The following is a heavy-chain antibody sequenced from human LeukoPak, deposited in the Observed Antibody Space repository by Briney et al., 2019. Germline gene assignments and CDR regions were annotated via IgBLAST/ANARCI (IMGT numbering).Heavy chain of an antibody. Sequence: GGSLRLSCAASGFTFSGYWMHWVRQAPGKGLAWVSVIRSDGSITTYADSVKGRFTISRDTAKNTLYLRMNSLRAEDTAVYYCARDGRSGNFDEWGQGTLVSVSS. V-gene: IGHV3-74*01. CDR1: GFTFSGYW. D-gene: IGHD1-26*01. CDR2: IRSDGSIT. CDR3: ARDGRSGNFDE. J-gene: IGHJ4*02.